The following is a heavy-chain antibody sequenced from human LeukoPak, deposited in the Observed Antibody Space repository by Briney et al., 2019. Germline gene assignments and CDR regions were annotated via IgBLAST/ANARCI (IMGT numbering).Heavy chain of an antibody. J-gene: IGHJ4*02. CDR3: AKLLGQDY. CDR2: ISWNSGSI. V-gene: IGHV3-9*01. D-gene: IGHD2-8*02. CDR1: GFTFDDYA. Sequence: PGRSLRLSCAASGFTFDDYAMHWVRQAPGKGLEWVSGISWNSGSIGYADSVKGRFTISRDNAKNTLYLQMNSLRAEDTAVYYCAKLLGQDYWGQGTLVTVSS.